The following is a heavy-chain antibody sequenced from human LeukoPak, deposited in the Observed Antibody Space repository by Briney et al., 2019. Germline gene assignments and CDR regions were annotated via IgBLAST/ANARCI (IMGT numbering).Heavy chain of an antibody. CDR1: GYTFTSYA. V-gene: IGHV1-3*01. J-gene: IGHJ6*02. CDR3: ARSGYCSSTSCYEGYYYYGMDV. D-gene: IGHD2-2*01. CDR2: INVGNGNK. Sequence: ASVKVSCKASGYTFTSYAMHWVRQAPGQRREWMGWINVGNGNKKNLQKFRGRVTITSDTYASTDSMALSSLRSEDTAVYYCARSGYCSSTSCYEGYYYYGMDVWGQGTTVTVSS.